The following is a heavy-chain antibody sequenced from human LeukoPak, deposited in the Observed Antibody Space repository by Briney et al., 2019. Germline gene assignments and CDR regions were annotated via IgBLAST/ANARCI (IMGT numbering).Heavy chain of an antibody. J-gene: IGHJ4*02. CDR3: ARDHEEMVTSIPGDYFDY. Sequence: GGSLRLSCAASGFTFSTYWMSWVCQAPGKGLEWVANIKKDGSDKYYVDSVKGRFTISRNNAKNSLSLQINSLRAEDTAVYYCARDHEEMVTSIPGDYFDYWGKGTQVTVSS. CDR2: IKKDGSDK. D-gene: IGHD4-23*01. CDR1: GFTFSTYW. V-gene: IGHV3-7*05.